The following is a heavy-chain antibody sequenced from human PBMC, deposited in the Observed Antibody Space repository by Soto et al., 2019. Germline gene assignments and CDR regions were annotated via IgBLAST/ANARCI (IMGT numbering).Heavy chain of an antibody. Sequence: PSQTLSLTCAISGSSVSSDIAGWDWIRQSPSRGLEWLGRTYYRSTWYNEYAVSVKSRITINPDTSRNQISLQLNSVTPEDTAVYFCDRHIDFGYWGRGTKVTVSS. D-gene: IGHD3-3*01. CDR3: DRHIDFGY. CDR2: TYYRSTWYN. CDR1: GSSVSSDIAG. J-gene: IGHJ4*02. V-gene: IGHV6-1*01.